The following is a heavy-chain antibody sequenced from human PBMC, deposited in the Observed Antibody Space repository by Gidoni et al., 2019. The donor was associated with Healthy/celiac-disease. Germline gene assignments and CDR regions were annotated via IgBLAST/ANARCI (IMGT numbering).Heavy chain of an antibody. CDR2: IYWDDDK. V-gene: IGHV2-5*02. CDR3: AHDHYDSSGYSNHDAFDI. Sequence: QLTLKESGPTLVKPTQTLTLTCTFSGFSLSTSGVGVGWIRQPPGKALGWLALIYWDDDKRYSPSLKSRLTITKDTSKNQVVLTMTNIDPVDTATYYCAHDHYDSSGYSNHDAFDIWGQGTMVTVSS. D-gene: IGHD3-22*01. J-gene: IGHJ3*02. CDR1: GFSLSTSGVG.